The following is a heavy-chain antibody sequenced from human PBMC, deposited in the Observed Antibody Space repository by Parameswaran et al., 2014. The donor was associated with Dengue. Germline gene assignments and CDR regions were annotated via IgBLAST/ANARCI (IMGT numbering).Heavy chain of an antibody. V-gene: IGHV1-3*01. Sequence: WVRQAPGQRLEWMGWINAGNGNTKYSQKFQGRVTITRDTSASTAYMELSSLRSEDTAVYYCAREPRGITGTRYNWFDPWGQGTLVTVSS. D-gene: IGHD1-20*01. CDR3: AREPRGITGTRYNWFDP. J-gene: IGHJ5*02. CDR2: INAGNGNT.